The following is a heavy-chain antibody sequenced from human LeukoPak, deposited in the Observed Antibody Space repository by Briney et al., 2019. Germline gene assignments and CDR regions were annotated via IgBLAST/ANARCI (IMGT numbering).Heavy chain of an antibody. V-gene: IGHV3-30-3*01. CDR1: GFTFSTYQ. CDR2: ISYDGSNK. J-gene: IGHJ5*02. CDR3: ARDWRGYCSGGSCYEGDGFDP. Sequence: GRSLRLSWGASGFTFSTYQMHWVRQAPGKGLEWVAVISYDGSNKYYADSVKGRLTMSRDNSKNTLYLQMNSLRGEDTAVYYCARDWRGYCSGGSCYEGDGFDPWGQGTLVTVSS. D-gene: IGHD2-15*01.